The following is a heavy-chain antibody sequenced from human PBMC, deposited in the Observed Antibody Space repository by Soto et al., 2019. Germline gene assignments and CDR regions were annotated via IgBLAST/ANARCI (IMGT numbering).Heavy chain of an antibody. D-gene: IGHD6-6*01. J-gene: IGHJ6*02. Sequence: APVEVSCKDSGYTLTGYYMHWARQANGQGLEWMGWMNPNSGNTGYAQKFQGRVTMTRNTSISTAYMELSSLRSEDTAVYYCASSSSFDYYYYYGMDVWGQGTTVTVPS. CDR2: MNPNSGNT. CDR1: GYTLTGYY. CDR3: ASSSSFDYYYYYGMDV. V-gene: IGHV1-8*02.